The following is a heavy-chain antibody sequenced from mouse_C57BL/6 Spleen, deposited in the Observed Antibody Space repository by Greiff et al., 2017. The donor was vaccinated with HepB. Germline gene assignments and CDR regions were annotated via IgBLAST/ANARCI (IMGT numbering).Heavy chain of an antibody. J-gene: IGHJ2*01. CDR2: ISSGSSTI. Sequence: DVQLVESGGGLVKPGGSLKLSCAASGFTFSDYGMHWVRQAPEKGLEWVAYISSGSSTIYYADTVKGRFTISRDNAKNTLFLQMTSLRSEDTAMYYCARATVVAGGFDYWGQGTTLTVSS. V-gene: IGHV5-17*01. CDR1: GFTFSDYG. D-gene: IGHD1-1*01. CDR3: ARATVVAGGFDY.